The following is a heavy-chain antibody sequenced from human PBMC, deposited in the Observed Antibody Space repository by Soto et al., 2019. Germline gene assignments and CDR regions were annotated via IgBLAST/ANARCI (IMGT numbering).Heavy chain of an antibody. CDR3: ARGRFSYSGLDY. CDR1: GFTLSSYW. D-gene: IGHD3-3*01. Sequence: GGSLRLSCAASGFTLSSYWMSWIRQAPGKGLEWVASIREDGGQKYYVDSVRGRFTISRDNAKSSLYLQMNILRAEDTAVYYCARGRFSYSGLDYWGQGTLVTVSS. J-gene: IGHJ4*02. V-gene: IGHV3-7*01. CDR2: IREDGGQK.